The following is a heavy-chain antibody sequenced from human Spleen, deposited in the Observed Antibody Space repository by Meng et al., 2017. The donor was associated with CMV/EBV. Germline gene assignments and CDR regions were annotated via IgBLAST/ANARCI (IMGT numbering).Heavy chain of an antibody. D-gene: IGHD6-19*01. CDR3: AAPYSSGSGIDY. Sequence: CAASGFTFSSYAMHWVRQAPDKGLEWVAVISYDGSNKYYADSVKGRFTISRDNSKNTLYLQMNSLRAEDTAVYYCAAPYSSGSGIDYWGQGTLVTVSS. V-gene: IGHV3-30*04. J-gene: IGHJ4*02. CDR1: GFTFSSYA. CDR2: ISYDGSNK.